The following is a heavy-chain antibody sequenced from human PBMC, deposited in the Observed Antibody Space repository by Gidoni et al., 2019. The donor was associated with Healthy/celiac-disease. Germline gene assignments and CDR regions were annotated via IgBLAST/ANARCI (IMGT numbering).Heavy chain of an antibody. CDR1: GGSISSSSYY. Sequence: QLQLQESGPGLVKPSETLSLTCTVSGGSISSSSYYWGWIRQPPGKGLEWIGSIYYSGSTYYNPSLKSRVTISVDTSKNQFSLKLSSVTAADTAVYYCARLGYCSSTSCYSQTSDYWGQGTLVTVSS. CDR2: IYYSGST. J-gene: IGHJ4*02. D-gene: IGHD2-2*02. V-gene: IGHV4-39*01. CDR3: ARLGYCSSTSCYSQTSDY.